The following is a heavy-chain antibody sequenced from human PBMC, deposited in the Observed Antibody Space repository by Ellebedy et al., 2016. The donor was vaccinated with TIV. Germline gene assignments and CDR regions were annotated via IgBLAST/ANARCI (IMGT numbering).Heavy chain of an antibody. D-gene: IGHD6-13*01. CDR1: GFTLSSYT. CDR3: AKGIAAAGYYMDV. V-gene: IGHV3-23*01. Sequence: GGSLRLFCAASGFTLSSYTMTWVRQAPGKGLEWVSGLSDSGDNTYYGDSVKGRFTISRDDSQNTLCLEMNSLTAEDSAVYFCAKGIAAAGYYMDVWGEGTTVTVSS. J-gene: IGHJ6*03. CDR2: LSDSGDNT.